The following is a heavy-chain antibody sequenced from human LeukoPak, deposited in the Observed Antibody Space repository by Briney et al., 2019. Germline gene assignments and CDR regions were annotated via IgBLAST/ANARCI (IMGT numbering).Heavy chain of an antibody. CDR1: GYTFTSYG. Sequence: ASVKVSCTASGYTFTSYGISWVRQAPGQGLEWMGWISAYNGNTNYAQKLQGRVTMTTDTSTSTAYMELRSLRSDDTAVYYCAREREGIRLGELSYSDYWGQGTLVTVSS. CDR2: ISAYNGNT. CDR3: AREREGIRLGELSYSDY. J-gene: IGHJ4*02. D-gene: IGHD3-16*02. V-gene: IGHV1-18*01.